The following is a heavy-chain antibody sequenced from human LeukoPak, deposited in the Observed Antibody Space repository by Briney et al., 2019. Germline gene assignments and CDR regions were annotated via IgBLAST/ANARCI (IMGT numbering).Heavy chain of an antibody. V-gene: IGHV3-9*01. CDR1: GFTFDDYA. CDR3: AKDRNDILTGRFDY. Sequence: PGGSLRLSCAASGFTFDDYAIHWVRQAPGKGLEWVSGISWNSGIIGYADSVKGRFTISRDNARNSLYLQMNSLRAEDTAFYYCAKDRNDILTGRFDYWGQGTLVTVSS. D-gene: IGHD3-9*01. CDR2: ISWNSGII. J-gene: IGHJ4*02.